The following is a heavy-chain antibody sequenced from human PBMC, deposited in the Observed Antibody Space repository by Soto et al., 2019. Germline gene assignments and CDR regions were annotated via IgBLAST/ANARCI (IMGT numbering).Heavy chain of an antibody. V-gene: IGHV3-11*01. J-gene: IGHJ4*02. Sequence: PGGSLRLSCAASGFTFSDSYMSWIRQAPGKGLEWISYITFSGNTVYYADSLKGRFTISRDNAKNSLYLQMNRLRAEDTAVYYCARDRVTPNYYDSSGSYFAYWGQGTLVTVSS. CDR3: ARDRVTPNYYDSSGSYFAY. CDR1: GFTFSDSY. D-gene: IGHD3-22*01. CDR2: ITFSGNTV.